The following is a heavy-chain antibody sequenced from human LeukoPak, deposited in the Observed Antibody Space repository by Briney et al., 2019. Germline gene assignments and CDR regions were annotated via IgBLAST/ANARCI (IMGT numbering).Heavy chain of an antibody. Sequence: SETLSLTCTVSGGSISSSSYYWGWIRQPPGKGLEWIGSIYYSGSTYYNPSLKSRVTISVDTSKNQFSLKLSSVTAADTAVYYCAREIITRDFDYWGQGTLVTVSS. CDR3: AREIITRDFDY. V-gene: IGHV4-39*07. CDR1: GGSISSSSYY. J-gene: IGHJ4*02. D-gene: IGHD3-22*01. CDR2: IYYSGST.